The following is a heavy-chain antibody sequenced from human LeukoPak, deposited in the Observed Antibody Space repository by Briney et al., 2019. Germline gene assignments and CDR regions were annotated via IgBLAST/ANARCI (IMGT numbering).Heavy chain of an antibody. CDR3: AGPPQASSFDI. Sequence: PGGSLRLSSAASGFTFSNYWMAWVRQAPGKGLEWVANIKPDGSEKNYVDSVKGRFTISRDNAKNSLYLQMSSLRAEDTAVYYCAGPPQASSFDIWGQGTMVTVSS. CDR1: GFTFSNYW. V-gene: IGHV3-7*01. CDR2: IKPDGSEK. D-gene: IGHD3-10*01. J-gene: IGHJ3*02.